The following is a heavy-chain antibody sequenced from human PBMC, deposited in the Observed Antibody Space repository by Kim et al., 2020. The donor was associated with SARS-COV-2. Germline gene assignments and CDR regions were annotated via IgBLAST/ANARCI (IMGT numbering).Heavy chain of an antibody. Sequence: GGSLRLSCAASGFTFSSYGMHWVRQAPGKGLEWVAVISYDGSNKYYADSVKGRFTISRDNSKNTLYLQMNSLRAEDKAVYYCAKAKVSSGWDYFDYWGQGTLVTVSS. J-gene: IGHJ4*02. D-gene: IGHD6-19*01. CDR2: ISYDGSNK. V-gene: IGHV3-30*18. CDR3: AKAKVSSGWDYFDY. CDR1: GFTFSSYG.